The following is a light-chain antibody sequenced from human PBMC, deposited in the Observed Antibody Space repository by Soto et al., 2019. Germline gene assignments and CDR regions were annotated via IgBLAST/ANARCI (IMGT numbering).Light chain of an antibody. V-gene: IGKV3-20*01. CDR3: QQYGTSEII. CDR1: QSVSSNY. J-gene: IGKJ5*01. CDR2: RAS. Sequence: EIVLTQSPGTLSLSPGERATLSCRASQSVSSNYLAWYQQKPGQAPKVLIYRASIRATGIPDRFTGSGSGTDFTLTISRLEPEDFAVFFCQQYGTSEIIFGQGTRLEIK.